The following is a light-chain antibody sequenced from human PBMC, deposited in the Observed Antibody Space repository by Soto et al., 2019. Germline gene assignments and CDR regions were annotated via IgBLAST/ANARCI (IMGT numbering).Light chain of an antibody. CDR1: QSVTSSY. V-gene: IGKV3-20*01. Sequence: DIVSTQSPATLTLSPGERATLSCRASQSVTSSYLAWYQQKPGQAPRLLIYGASSRAAGIPDRFSGSGSGTDFTLTISRLEPEDFAVYYCQQYASSPRTFGQGTKVDIK. J-gene: IGKJ1*01. CDR2: GAS. CDR3: QQYASSPRT.